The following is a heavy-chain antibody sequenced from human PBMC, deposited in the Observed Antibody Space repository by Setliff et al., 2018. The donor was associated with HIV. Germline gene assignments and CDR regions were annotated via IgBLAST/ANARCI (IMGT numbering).Heavy chain of an antibody. D-gene: IGHD3-22*01. CDR2: ITGNTR. V-gene: IGHV3-48*01. CDR3: AKSYFDRSGYLGS. Sequence: SLRLSCAASGFPFSSSNMHWVRQAPGKGLEWISYITGNTRYYADSVKGRFTISRDNAKNSLYLQMNSLGAEDTAVYYCAKSYFDRSGYLGSWGQGTLVTVSS. CDR1: GFPFSSSN. J-gene: IGHJ5*02.